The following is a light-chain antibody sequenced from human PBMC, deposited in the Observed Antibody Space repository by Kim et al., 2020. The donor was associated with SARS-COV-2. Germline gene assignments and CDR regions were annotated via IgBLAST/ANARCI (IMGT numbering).Light chain of an antibody. Sequence: SVSPGQTASITCSGDKLGDKFACWYQQQPGQSPVLVIYQDTKRPSGIPERFSGSKSGNTATLTISGTQAMDEADYYCQAWDNSLNVLGGGTQLTVL. CDR1: KLGDKF. CDR3: QAWDNSLNV. V-gene: IGLV3-1*01. CDR2: QDT. J-gene: IGLJ3*02.